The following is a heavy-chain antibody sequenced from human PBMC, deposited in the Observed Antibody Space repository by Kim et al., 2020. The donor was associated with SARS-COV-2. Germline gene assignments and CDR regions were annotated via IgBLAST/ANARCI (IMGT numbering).Heavy chain of an antibody. J-gene: IGHJ6*03. V-gene: IGHV3-21*01. D-gene: IGHD1-26*01. CDR1: GFTFSSYS. CDR3: ARELLGYYYYMDV. Sequence: GGSLRLSCAASGFTFSSYSMNWVRQAPGKGLEWVSSISSSSSYIYYADSVKGRFTISRDNAKNSLYLQMNSLRAEDTAVYYCARELLGYYYYMDVWGKGTTVTVSS. CDR2: ISSSSSYI.